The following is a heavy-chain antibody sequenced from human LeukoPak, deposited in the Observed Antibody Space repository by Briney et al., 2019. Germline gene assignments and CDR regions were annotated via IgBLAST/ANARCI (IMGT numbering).Heavy chain of an antibody. Sequence: HPGGSLRLSCVASGFSFSSYGMKWVRQAPGKGLEWVSHISSSGSSIYYADSVKGRFTISRGNAKNSLYLQMNSLRAEDTAVYYCARRGGYNDYWGQGTLVTVSS. CDR3: ARRGGYNDY. CDR1: GFSFSSYG. V-gene: IGHV3-48*03. D-gene: IGHD5-12*01. J-gene: IGHJ4*02. CDR2: ISSSGSSI.